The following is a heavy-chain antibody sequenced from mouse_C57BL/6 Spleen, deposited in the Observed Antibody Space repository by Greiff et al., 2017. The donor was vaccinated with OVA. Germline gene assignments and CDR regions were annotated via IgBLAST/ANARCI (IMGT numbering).Heavy chain of an antibody. V-gene: IGHV5-9-1*02. CDR3: TRDHYYGSSWGYFDV. CDR2: ISSGGDYI. J-gene: IGHJ1*03. D-gene: IGHD1-1*01. Sequence: EVQLVESGEGLVKPGGSLKLSCAASGFTFSSYAMSWVRQTPEKRLEWVAYISSGGDYIYYADTVKGRFTISRDNARNTLYLQMSSLKSEDTAMYYCTRDHYYGSSWGYFDVWGTGTTVTVSS. CDR1: GFTFSSYA.